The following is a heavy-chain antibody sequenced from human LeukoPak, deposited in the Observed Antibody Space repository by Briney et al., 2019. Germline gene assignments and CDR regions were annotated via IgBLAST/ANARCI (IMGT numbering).Heavy chain of an antibody. CDR1: GFTFSSYG. Sequence: GGSLRLSCAASGFTFSSYGMHWVRQAPGKGLEWVAVLWYDGTNRNYVESVKGRFTTSRDNPKNTLYLQMNSLRAEDTAVYYCARDRGGYCPNGVCYAADYWGQGTLVTVSS. CDR3: ARDRGGYCPNGVCYAADY. CDR2: LWYDGTNR. V-gene: IGHV3-33*01. J-gene: IGHJ4*02. D-gene: IGHD2-8*01.